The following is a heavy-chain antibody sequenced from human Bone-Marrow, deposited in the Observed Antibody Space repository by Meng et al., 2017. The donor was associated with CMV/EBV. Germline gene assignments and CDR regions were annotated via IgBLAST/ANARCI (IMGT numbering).Heavy chain of an antibody. V-gene: IGHV3-9*01. J-gene: IGHJ4*02. D-gene: IGHD6-6*01. Sequence: GGSLTLSCAASGFTFSSYAMSWVRQAPGKGLEWVSGISWNSGSIGYADSVKGRFTISRDNAKNSLYLQMNSLRAEDTAVYYCARFEQLVVDYWGQGTLVTVSS. CDR2: ISWNSGSI. CDR3: ARFEQLVVDY. CDR1: GFTFSSYA.